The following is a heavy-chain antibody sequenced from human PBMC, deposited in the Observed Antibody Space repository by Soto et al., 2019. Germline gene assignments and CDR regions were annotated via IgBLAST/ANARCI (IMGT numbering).Heavy chain of an antibody. CDR3: ATSRTFDY. CDR1: GFTFSSYW. Sequence: GSLRLSCXVSGFTFSSYWMNWVRQAPGKGLEWVANIKQDGSEKYYVDSAKGRFTISRDNAKNSLYLQMNSLSAEDTAIYYCATSRTFDYWGQGTLVTVSS. CDR2: IKQDGSEK. V-gene: IGHV3-7*01. D-gene: IGHD6-13*01. J-gene: IGHJ4*02.